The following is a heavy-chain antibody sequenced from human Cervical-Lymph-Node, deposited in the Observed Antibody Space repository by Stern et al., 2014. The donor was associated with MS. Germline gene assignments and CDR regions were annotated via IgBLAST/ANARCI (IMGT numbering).Heavy chain of an antibody. CDR1: GFTFSNYA. V-gene: IGHV3-23*04. D-gene: IGHD3-9*01. CDR2: ISGSASST. CDR3: AKDQRSNDILYFDQ. J-gene: IGHJ4*02. Sequence: EVQLVESGGDLVQPGGSLRLSCAASGFTFSNYAMSWVRQAPGKVLEWVSTISGSASSTYYADSVKGRVTISRDNSKNTLYLQLNSLRAEDTAFYYCAKDQRSNDILYFDQWGQGTLVTVSS.